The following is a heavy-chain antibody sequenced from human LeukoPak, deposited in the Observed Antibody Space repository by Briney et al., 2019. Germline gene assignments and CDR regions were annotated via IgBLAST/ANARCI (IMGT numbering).Heavy chain of an antibody. D-gene: IGHD2-15*01. CDR2: VTWDGVST. CDR1: GFTFDDYT. V-gene: IGHV3-43*01. J-gene: IGHJ4*02. Sequence: GGSLRLSCAASGFTFDDYTMHWVRQAPGKGLEWVSLVTWDGVSTYYADSVKGRFTISRDNSKNSLYLQMNSLRTEDTALYYCAKDGGGSPGFDYWGQGTLVTVSS. CDR3: AKDGGGSPGFDY.